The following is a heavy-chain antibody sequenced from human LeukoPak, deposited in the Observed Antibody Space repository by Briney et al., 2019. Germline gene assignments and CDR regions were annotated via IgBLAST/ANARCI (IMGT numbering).Heavy chain of an antibody. Sequence: GGSLRLSCAASGFTFSSYAMSWVRQAPGKGLEWVSDISGSGAGTYYADSAQGRFSISRDNPKNTLYLQMNRLRAEDTAVYYCAKSRDGFNGVFDYWGQGILVTISS. CDR1: GFTFSSYA. V-gene: IGHV3-23*01. D-gene: IGHD5-24*01. CDR2: ISGSGAGT. J-gene: IGHJ4*02. CDR3: AKSRDGFNGVFDY.